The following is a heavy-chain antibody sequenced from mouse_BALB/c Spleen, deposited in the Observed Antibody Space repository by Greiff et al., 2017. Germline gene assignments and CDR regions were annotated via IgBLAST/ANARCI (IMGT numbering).Heavy chain of an antibody. CDR3: ARAYYRYDDGWFAY. D-gene: IGHD2-14*01. CDR2: ISYDGSN. J-gene: IGHJ3*01. Sequence: VKLQESGPGLVKPFQSLSLTCPVTGYSITSGYYWNWIRQFPGNKLEWMGYISYDGSNNYNPSLKNRISITRDTSKNQFFLKLNSVTTEDTATYYCARAYYRYDDGWFAYWGQGTLVTVSA. CDR1: GYSITSGYY. V-gene: IGHV3-6*02.